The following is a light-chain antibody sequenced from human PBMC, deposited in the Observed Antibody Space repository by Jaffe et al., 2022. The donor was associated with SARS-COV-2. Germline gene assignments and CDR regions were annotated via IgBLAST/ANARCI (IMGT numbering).Light chain of an antibody. CDR3: QQRSNWPQVT. Sequence: EIVLTQSPATLSLSPGERATLSCRASQSVSSYLVWYQQKPGQAPRLLIYDASSRATGIPARFSGSGSGTEFTLTISSLEPEDFAVYYCQQRSNWPQVTFGQGTRLEIK. J-gene: IGKJ5*01. V-gene: IGKV3-11*01. CDR2: DAS. CDR1: QSVSSY.